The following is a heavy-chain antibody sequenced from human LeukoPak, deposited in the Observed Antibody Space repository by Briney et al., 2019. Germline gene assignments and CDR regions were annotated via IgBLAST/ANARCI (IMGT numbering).Heavy chain of an antibody. CDR2: IYYSGST. CDR3: ASLDYDFWSGNYSGGY. D-gene: IGHD3-3*01. Sequence: SETLSLTCTVSGGSITSYYWSWIRQPPGKGLEWIGYIYYSGSTNYNPSLKSRVTISVDTSKNQFSLKLSSVTAADTAVYYCASLDYDFWSGNYSGGYWGQGTLVTVSS. J-gene: IGHJ4*02. V-gene: IGHV4-59*01. CDR1: GGSITSYY.